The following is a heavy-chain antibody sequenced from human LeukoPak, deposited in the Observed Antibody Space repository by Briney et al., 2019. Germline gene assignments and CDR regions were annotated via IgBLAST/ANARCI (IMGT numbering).Heavy chain of an antibody. Sequence: GGSLRLSCAASGFTVSSNYMSWVRQAPGKGLEWVSSISSSSSYIYYADSVKGRFTISRDNSKNTLYLQMNSLRAEDTAVYYCARELASYDSSGYMDYWGQGTLVTVSS. D-gene: IGHD3-22*01. CDR1: GFTVSSNY. CDR2: ISSSSSYI. CDR3: ARELASYDSSGYMDY. V-gene: IGHV3-21*01. J-gene: IGHJ4*02.